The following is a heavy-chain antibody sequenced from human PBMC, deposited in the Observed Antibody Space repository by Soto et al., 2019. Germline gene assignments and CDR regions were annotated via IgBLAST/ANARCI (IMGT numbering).Heavy chain of an antibody. CDR1: GGTFSSHP. Sequence: VASVKVSCKASGGTFSSHPFSWVRQVPGQGLEWMGGIIPVFGTTKYAQKFQGRVTITADKSTGTIYMDLSSLRSEDTAVYFCARLGGGTGNMPNDFYYGMDVWGQGTTVTVSS. V-gene: IGHV1-69*06. J-gene: IGHJ6*02. CDR2: IIPVFGTT. D-gene: IGHD2-2*01. CDR3: ARLGGGTGNMPNDFYYGMDV.